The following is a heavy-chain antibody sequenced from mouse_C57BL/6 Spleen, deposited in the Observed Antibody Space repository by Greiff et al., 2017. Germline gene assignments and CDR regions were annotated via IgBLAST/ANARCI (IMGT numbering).Heavy chain of an antibody. CDR3: AEGDYGETFAY. J-gene: IGHJ3*01. CDR2: IHPNSGST. V-gene: IGHV1-64*01. Sequence: VQLQQPGAELVKPGASVKLSCKASGYTFTSYWMHWVKQRPGQGLEWIGMIHPNSGSTNYNEKFKSKATLTVDKSSSTAYMQLSSLTSEDAAVYDCAEGDYGETFAYWGQGTLVTVSA. CDR1: GYTFTSYW. D-gene: IGHD2-4*01.